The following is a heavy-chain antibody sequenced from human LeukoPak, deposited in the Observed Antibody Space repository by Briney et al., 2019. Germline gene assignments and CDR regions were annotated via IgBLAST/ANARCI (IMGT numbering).Heavy chain of an antibody. J-gene: IGHJ4*02. V-gene: IGHV1-2*02. Sequence: ASVKVSCKASGDTFTAYYMHWVRQAPGQGLEWMGWINPNSGDTKIAQKFQGRVTMTRDTSISTAYMELSSLRSDDTAVYYCARGPNYYDSSGFHYRDWGQGTLVTVSS. CDR2: INPNSGDT. CDR1: GDTFTAYY. CDR3: ARGPNYYDSSGFHYRD. D-gene: IGHD3-22*01.